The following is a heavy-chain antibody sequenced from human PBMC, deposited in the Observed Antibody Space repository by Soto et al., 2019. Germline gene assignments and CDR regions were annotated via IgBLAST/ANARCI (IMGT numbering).Heavy chain of an antibody. D-gene: IGHD2-2*01. V-gene: IGHV3-11*05. CDR1: GFTFSDYY. J-gene: IGHJ1*01. CDR2: ISSSSSYT. Sequence: GGSLRLSCAASGFTFSDYYMSWIRQAPGKGLEWVSYISSSSSYTNYADSVKGRFTISRDNAKNSLYLQMNSLRAEDTAVYYCARAGLGYCSSTSCPDIEYFQHWGQGTLVTVSS. CDR3: ARAGLGYCSSTSCPDIEYFQH.